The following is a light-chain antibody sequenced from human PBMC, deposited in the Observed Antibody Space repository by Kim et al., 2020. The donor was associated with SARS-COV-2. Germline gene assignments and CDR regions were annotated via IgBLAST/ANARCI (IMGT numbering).Light chain of an antibody. CDR3: AAWDGSLDGYV. Sequence: QSVLTQPPSASGTPGQRVTISCSGSSSNIGSNTVKWYKQLPGTAPKLLIHSNNQRPSGVPDRFSGSKSGTSASLAISGLQSEDEADYYCAAWDGSLDGYVFGTGTQLTVL. J-gene: IGLJ1*01. CDR2: SNN. CDR1: SSNIGSNT. V-gene: IGLV1-44*01.